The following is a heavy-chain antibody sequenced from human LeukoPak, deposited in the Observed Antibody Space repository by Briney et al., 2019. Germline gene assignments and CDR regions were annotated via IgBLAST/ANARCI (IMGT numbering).Heavy chain of an antibody. J-gene: IGHJ4*02. D-gene: IGHD2-15*01. CDR3: ASVKIGGSCYSPSCYFDY. Sequence: SSETLSLTCTVSGGSISSYYWSWIRQPPGKGLEWIGYIYYSGSTNYNPSLKSRVTISVDTSKNQFSLKLSSVTAADTAVYYCASVKIGGSCYSPSCYFDYWGQGTLVTVSS. CDR1: GGSISSYY. V-gene: IGHV4-59*08. CDR2: IYYSGST.